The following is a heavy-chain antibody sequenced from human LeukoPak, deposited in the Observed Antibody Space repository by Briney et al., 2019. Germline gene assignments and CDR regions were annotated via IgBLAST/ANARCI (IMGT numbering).Heavy chain of an antibody. CDR1: GYTFTSYD. V-gene: IGHV1-8*03. Sequence: AASVKVSCKASGYTFTSYDINWVRQATGQGLEWMGWMNPNSGNTGYAQKFQGRVTITRNTSISTAYMELSSLRSEDTAVYYCARGGGSWYFLDYWGQGTLVTVSS. D-gene: IGHD6-13*01. J-gene: IGHJ4*02. CDR2: MNPNSGNT. CDR3: ARGGGSWYFLDY.